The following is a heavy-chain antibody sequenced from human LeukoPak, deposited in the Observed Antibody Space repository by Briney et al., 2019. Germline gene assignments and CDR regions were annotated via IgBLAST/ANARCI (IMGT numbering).Heavy chain of an antibody. CDR2: IKQDGSEK. Sequence: GGSLRLSCAASGFTFSSYWMSWVRQAPGKGLEWVANIKQDGSEKYYVDSVKGRFTISRDNAKNPLYLQMNSLRAEDTAVYYCARGHGVGNFDWLFYFDYWGQGTLVTVSS. CDR3: ARGHGVGNFDWLFYFDY. D-gene: IGHD3-9*01. V-gene: IGHV3-7*01. J-gene: IGHJ4*02. CDR1: GFTFSSYW.